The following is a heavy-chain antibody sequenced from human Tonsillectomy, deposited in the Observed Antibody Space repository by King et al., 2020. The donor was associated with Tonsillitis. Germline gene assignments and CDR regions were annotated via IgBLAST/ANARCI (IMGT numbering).Heavy chain of an antibody. CDR1: GFTFSSSS. V-gene: IGHV3-21*01. Sequence: VQLVESGGGLVKPGGSLRLSCAASGFTFSSSSMNWVRQAPGKGLEWVSSISRGSNYIYYADSVKGRLTISRDNAKNSLYLQMNSLRAEDTAVYYCARDSKYCRGCSCYSVQCDYWGRGTLVTVSS. CDR2: ISRGSNYI. J-gene: IGHJ4*02. CDR3: ARDSKYCRGCSCYSVQCDY. D-gene: IGHD2-15*01.